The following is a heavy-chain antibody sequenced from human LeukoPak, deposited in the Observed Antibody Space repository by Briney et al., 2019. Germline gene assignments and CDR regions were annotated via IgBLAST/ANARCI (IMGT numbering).Heavy chain of an antibody. CDR1: GFTFSSYA. D-gene: IGHD6-13*01. J-gene: IGHJ5*02. V-gene: IGHV3-23*01. Sequence: GGSLRLSCAASGFTFSSYAMSWVRQAPGKGLEWVSAISGSGGSTYYADSVKGRFTISRDNSKNTLYLQMNSLRAEDTAVYYCAREMGTGYSSSWYWFDPWGQGTLVTVSS. CDR2: ISGSGGST. CDR3: AREMGTGYSSSWYWFDP.